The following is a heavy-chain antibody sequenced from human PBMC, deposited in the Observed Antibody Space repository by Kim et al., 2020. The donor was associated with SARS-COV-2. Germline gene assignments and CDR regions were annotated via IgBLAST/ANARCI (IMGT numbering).Heavy chain of an antibody. CDR2: MYYRGGT. V-gene: IGHV4-59*01. D-gene: IGHD1-7*01. CDR3: ARAPYKWNSEVYMDV. J-gene: IGHJ6*03. Sequence: SETLSLTCTVFGGSISGYYWSWIRRPPGKGLEFIGYMYYRGGTNYNPSLKSRVTISVDMSQNQVSLRLTSVTAADTAVYYCARAPYKWNSEVYMDVWGRG. CDR1: GGSISGYY.